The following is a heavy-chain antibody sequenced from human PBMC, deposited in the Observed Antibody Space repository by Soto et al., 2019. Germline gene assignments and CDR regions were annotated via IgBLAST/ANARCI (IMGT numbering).Heavy chain of an antibody. D-gene: IGHD1-26*01. Sequence: SETRSRTCVVSNFSISSGYYWGWIRQSPGKGLEWIASIYRSGTTSYNPSLTSRVTISVDPSKNQFSLMLTAVTAEDTAVSSCATTQSGSYYSSFNYWGRAALVTVS. J-gene: IGHJ4*02. CDR3: ATTQSGSYYSSFNY. CDR1: NFSISSGYY. V-gene: IGHV4-38-2*01. CDR2: IYRSGTT.